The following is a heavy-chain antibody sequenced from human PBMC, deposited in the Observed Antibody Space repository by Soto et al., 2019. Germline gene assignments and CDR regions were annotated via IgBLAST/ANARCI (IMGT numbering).Heavy chain of an antibody. CDR1: GFTFSGSA. CDR2: IRSKANSCAT. V-gene: IGHV3-73*01. CDR3: TVDYGDGEFDY. J-gene: IGHJ4*02. Sequence: PGGSLRLSCAASGFTFSGSAMHWVRQASGKGLEWVGRIRSKANSCATAYAASVKGRFTISRDDSKNTAYLQMNSLKTEDTAVYYCTVDYGDGEFDYWGQGTLVTVSS. D-gene: IGHD4-17*01.